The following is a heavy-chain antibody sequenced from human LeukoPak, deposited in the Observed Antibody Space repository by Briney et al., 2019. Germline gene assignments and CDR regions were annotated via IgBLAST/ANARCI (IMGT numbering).Heavy chain of an antibody. J-gene: IGHJ3*02. V-gene: IGHV1-69*04. CDR1: GGTFSSYA. D-gene: IGHD6-13*01. CDR2: IIPILGIA. Sequence: SVKVSCKASGGTFSSYAISWVRQAPGQGLEWMGRIIPILGIANYAQKFQGRVTITADKSTSTAYMKLSSLRSEDTAVYYCARDPSSWWAFDIWGQGTMVTVSS. CDR3: ARDPSSWWAFDI.